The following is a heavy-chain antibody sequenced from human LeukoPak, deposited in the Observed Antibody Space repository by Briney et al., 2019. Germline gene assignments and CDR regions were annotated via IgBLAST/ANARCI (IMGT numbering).Heavy chain of an antibody. D-gene: IGHD2-8*02. CDR2: INSDGSST. J-gene: IGHJ6*03. Sequence: GGSLRLSCAASGFTFSSYWMHWVRQAPGKGLVWVSRINSDGSSTTYADSVKGRFTISRDNAKNSLYLQMNSLRAEDTAVYYCARPMCKRWCMLTVRNYYYYMDVWGKGTTVTVSS. V-gene: IGHV3-74*01. CDR1: GFTFSSYW. CDR3: ARPMCKRWCMLTVRNYYYYMDV.